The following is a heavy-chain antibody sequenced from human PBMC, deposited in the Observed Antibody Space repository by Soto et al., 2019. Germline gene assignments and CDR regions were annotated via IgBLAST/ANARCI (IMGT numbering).Heavy chain of an antibody. CDR2: IYYSGST. Sequence: SETLSLTCTVSGGSISSIGYYWGWIRQPPGKGLEWIGSIYYSGSTYYNPSLKSRVTISVDTSKNQFSLKLSSVTAADTAVYYCARKGGYYPYYYGMDVWGQGTTVTVSS. J-gene: IGHJ6*02. D-gene: IGHD3-3*01. CDR1: GGSISSIGYY. V-gene: IGHV4-39*01. CDR3: ARKGGYYPYYYGMDV.